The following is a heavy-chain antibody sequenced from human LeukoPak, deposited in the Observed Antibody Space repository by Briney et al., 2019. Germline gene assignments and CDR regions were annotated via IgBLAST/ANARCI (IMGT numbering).Heavy chain of an antibody. V-gene: IGHV4-39*01. CDR1: GGSISSSSYY. D-gene: IGHD6-13*01. CDR3: ARYNSPSGDFDY. J-gene: IGHJ4*02. Sequence: PSETLSLTCTVSGGSISSSSYYWGWIRQPPGKGLEWIGSIYYSGTTYYSPSLKSRVTISVDTSKNQFSLKLSSVTAADTAVYYCARYNSPSGDFDYWGQGTLVTVSS. CDR2: IYYSGTT.